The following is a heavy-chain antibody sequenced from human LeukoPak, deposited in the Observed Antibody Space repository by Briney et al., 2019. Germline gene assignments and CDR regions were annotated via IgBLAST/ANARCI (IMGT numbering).Heavy chain of an antibody. D-gene: IGHD1-26*01. J-gene: IGHJ4*02. CDR3: ASPIYNIVGATSFDY. CDR2: ISYDGSNK. V-gene: IGHV3-30-3*01. CDR1: GFTFSSYA. Sequence: GGSLRLSCAASGFTFSSYAMHWVRQAPGKGLEWVAVISYDGSNKYYADSVKGRFTISRDNSKNTLYLQMNSLRAEDTAVYYRASPIYNIVGATSFDYWGQGTLVTVSS.